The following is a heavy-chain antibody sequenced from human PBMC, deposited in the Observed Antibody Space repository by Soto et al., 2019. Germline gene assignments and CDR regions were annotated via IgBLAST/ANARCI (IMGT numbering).Heavy chain of an antibody. J-gene: IGHJ3*02. CDR2: ISSSGSTI. Sequence: GGSLRLSCAASGFTFSDYYMSWIRQAPGKGLEWVPYISSSGSTIYYADSVKGRFTISRDNAKNSLYLQMNSLRAEDTAVYYCARVEQDGAFDIWGQGTMVTVSS. CDR3: ARVEQDGAFDI. CDR1: GFTFSDYY. D-gene: IGHD6-13*01. V-gene: IGHV3-11*01.